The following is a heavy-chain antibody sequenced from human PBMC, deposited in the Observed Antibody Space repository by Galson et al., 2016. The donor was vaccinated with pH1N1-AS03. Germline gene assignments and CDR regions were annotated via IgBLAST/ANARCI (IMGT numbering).Heavy chain of an antibody. D-gene: IGHD6-13*01. Sequence: SLRLSCAASGFTFGNYWMTWVRQAPGKGLEWVANIRQDGSERYYVDSVEGRFTISRDNAKNSVYLQMNSLRADDTAVYYCARGSGWYDYWGRGTLVTVSS. CDR3: ARGSGWYDY. J-gene: IGHJ4*02. CDR1: GFTFGNYW. CDR2: IRQDGSER. V-gene: IGHV3-7*04.